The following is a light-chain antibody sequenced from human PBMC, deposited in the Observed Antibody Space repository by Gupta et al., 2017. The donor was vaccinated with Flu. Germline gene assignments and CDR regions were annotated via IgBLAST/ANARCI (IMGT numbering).Light chain of an antibody. Sequence: QSALTQPRSLSGSPGQSVTISCTGTSSDVGGYNFVSWYQQHPGKAPKLIIYDVTKRPSGVPDRFSGSKSGNTASLTISGLQAEDEADYYCCSYEGTYTAVFGGGTKLTV. CDR1: SSDVGGYNF. CDR3: CSYEGTYTAV. V-gene: IGLV2-11*01. CDR2: DVT. J-gene: IGLJ2*01.